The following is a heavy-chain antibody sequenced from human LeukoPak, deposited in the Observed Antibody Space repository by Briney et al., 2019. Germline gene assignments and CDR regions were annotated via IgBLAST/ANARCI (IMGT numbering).Heavy chain of an antibody. J-gene: IGHJ5*02. Sequence: GGSLRLSCAASGFTFSNYCMTWVRQAPGKGLEWVSNINQDGSNTFYVDSVKGRFTISRDNAKNSLFLQMTSLRAEDTPVYYCARDPRYGSGQTWFDPWGQGPLVTVSS. D-gene: IGHD3-10*01. CDR2: INQDGSNT. CDR3: ARDPRYGSGQTWFDP. CDR1: GFTFSNYC. V-gene: IGHV3-7*01.